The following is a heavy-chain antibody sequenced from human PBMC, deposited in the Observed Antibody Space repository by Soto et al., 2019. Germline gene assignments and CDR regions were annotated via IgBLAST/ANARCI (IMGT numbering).Heavy chain of an antibody. D-gene: IGHD6-19*01. J-gene: IGHJ5*02. CDR1: GGSFSGCC. Sequence: SETLSLTCAVYGGSFSGCCWSWIRQPPGKGLEWIGEINHSGSTNYNPSLKSRVTISVDTSKNQFSLKLSSVTAADTAVYYCARGGMQWLVPNWFDPWGQGTLVTVSS. V-gene: IGHV4-34*01. CDR3: ARGGMQWLVPNWFDP. CDR2: INHSGST.